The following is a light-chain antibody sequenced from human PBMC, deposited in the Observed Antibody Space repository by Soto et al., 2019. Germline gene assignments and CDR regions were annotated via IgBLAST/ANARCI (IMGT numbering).Light chain of an antibody. J-gene: IGKJ2*01. Sequence: ENVLTQSPGTLSLSPGERATLSCRASQNVDSSYLAWYQQKPGQAPRLLIYGTSSRATGIPDRFSGSGSGTDFTLTINRLETEDFAVYYCQHYSNSIYTFGQGTKVEIK. CDR1: QNVDSSY. V-gene: IGKV3-20*01. CDR3: QHYSNSIYT. CDR2: GTS.